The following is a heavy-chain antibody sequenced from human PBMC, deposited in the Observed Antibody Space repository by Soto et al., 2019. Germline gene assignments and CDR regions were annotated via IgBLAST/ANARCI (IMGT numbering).Heavy chain of an antibody. Sequence: WGALLVSCQSSVLNFDNYVMGWVRQAPGKGLEWVAVITYDGSNKYYADSVKGRFTISRDNSKNTLSLHLNTLKPEDTAVYHCAKDRVGGNFYTPLGFWGQGTLVTVSS. CDR1: VLNFDNYV. J-gene: IGHJ4*02. D-gene: IGHD3-16*01. V-gene: IGHV3-30*18. CDR3: AKDRVGGNFYTPLGF. CDR2: ITYDGSNK.